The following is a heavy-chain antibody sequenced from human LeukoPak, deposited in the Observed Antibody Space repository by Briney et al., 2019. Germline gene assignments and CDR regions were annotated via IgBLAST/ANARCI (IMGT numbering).Heavy chain of an antibody. CDR1: GFTFSSYA. Sequence: HPGGSLRLSCAASGFTFSSYAMSWVRQAPGKGLEWVSAISGSGGSTYYADSVKGRFTISRDNSKNTLYLQMNSLRAEDTAVYYCAKHLGYSSSWFDFDYWGQGTLVTVSS. J-gene: IGHJ4*02. CDR2: ISGSGGST. D-gene: IGHD6-13*01. V-gene: IGHV3-23*01. CDR3: AKHLGYSSSWFDFDY.